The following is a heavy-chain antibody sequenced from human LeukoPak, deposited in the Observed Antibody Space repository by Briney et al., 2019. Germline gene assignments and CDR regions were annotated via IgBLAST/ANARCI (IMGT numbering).Heavy chain of an antibody. J-gene: IGHJ6*03. CDR3: AFSLWFGEGSNQDNYYYYYMDV. CDR1: GYTFTSYY. V-gene: IGHV1-46*01. Sequence: GASVKVSCKASGYTFTSYYMHWVRQAPGQGLEWMGIINPSGGSTSYAQKFQGRVTMTRDMSTSTVYMELSSLRSEDTAVYYCAFSLWFGEGSNQDNYYYYYMDVWGKGTTVTVSS. CDR2: INPSGGST. D-gene: IGHD3-10*01.